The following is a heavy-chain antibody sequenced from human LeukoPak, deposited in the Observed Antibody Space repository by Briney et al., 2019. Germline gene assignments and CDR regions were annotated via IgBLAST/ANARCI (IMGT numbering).Heavy chain of an antibody. CDR3: AREGGIAAAGTGNWFDP. CDR2: INHSGST. Sequence: PSETLSLTCAVYGGSFSGCYWSWIRQPPGKGLEWIGEINHSGSTNYNPSLKSRVTISVDTSKNQFSLKLSSVTAADTAVYYCAREGGIAAAGTGNWFDPWGQGTLVTVSS. V-gene: IGHV4-34*01. D-gene: IGHD6-13*01. CDR1: GGSFSGCY. J-gene: IGHJ5*02.